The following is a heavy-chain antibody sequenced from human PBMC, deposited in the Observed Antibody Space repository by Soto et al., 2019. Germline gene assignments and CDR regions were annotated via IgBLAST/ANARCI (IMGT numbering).Heavy chain of an antibody. CDR1: GGTFSSYA. D-gene: IGHD3-9*01. V-gene: IGHV1-69*06. CDR2: IIPIFGTA. Sequence: SVKVSCKASGGTFSSYAISWVRQAPGQGLEWMGGIIPIFGTANYAQKFQGRVTITADKSTSTAYMELSSLRSEDTAVYYCARDRETHYDILTGYYPRAVPGRYYYYGMDVWGQGNTVTVSS. CDR3: ARDRETHYDILTGYYPRAVPGRYYYYGMDV. J-gene: IGHJ6*02.